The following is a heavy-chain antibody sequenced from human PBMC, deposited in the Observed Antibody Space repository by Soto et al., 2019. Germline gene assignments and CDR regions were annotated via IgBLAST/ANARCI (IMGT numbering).Heavy chain of an antibody. Sequence: GGSLRLSCAASGFTFSSYAMHWVRQAPGKGLEWVAVISYDGSNKYYADSVKGRFTISRDNSKNTLYLQINSLRAEDTAVYYCARPGRRPWGLLSELDYCGQGTLVTVFS. CDR3: ARPGRRPWGLLSELDY. CDR2: ISYDGSNK. J-gene: IGHJ4*02. CDR1: GFTFSSYA. V-gene: IGHV3-30-3*01. D-gene: IGHD1-26*01.